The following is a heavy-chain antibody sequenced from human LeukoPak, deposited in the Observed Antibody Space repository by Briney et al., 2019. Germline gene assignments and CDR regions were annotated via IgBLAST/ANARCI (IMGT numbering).Heavy chain of an antibody. J-gene: IGHJ4*02. Sequence: GGSLRLSCAASGFTVSNNYMNWVRQAPGKGLEWVSLIYSGGDTHYADSVKGRFTISRDSSKNTLYLQMNSLRADDTAVYYCAKAPGFSDFWGQGTLVTVSS. CDR2: IYSGGDT. V-gene: IGHV3-66*01. D-gene: IGHD7-27*01. CDR1: GFTVSNNY. CDR3: AKAPGFSDF.